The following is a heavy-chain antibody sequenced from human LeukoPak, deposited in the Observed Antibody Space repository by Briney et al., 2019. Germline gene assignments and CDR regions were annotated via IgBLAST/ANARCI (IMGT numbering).Heavy chain of an antibody. CDR1: GFTFSNYA. D-gene: IGHD6-13*01. CDR3: AKGSSSYYFAFDI. J-gene: IGHJ3*02. V-gene: IGHV3-23*01. CDR2: ISGSGGST. Sequence: GGSLRLSCAASGFTFSNYAMSWVRQAPGKGLEWVSGISGSGGSTYCADSVKGRFTISRDNSKTTLYLQMNSLRAEDTAVYYCAKGSSSYYFAFDIWGQGTMVTVSS.